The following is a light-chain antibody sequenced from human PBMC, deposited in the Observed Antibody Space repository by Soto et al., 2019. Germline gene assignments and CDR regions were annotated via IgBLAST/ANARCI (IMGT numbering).Light chain of an antibody. V-gene: IGKV1-27*01. CDR2: AAS. Sequence: DIQMTQSPSSLSASVGDRVTITCRASQGISNYLAWYQQKPGKVPKLLIYAASSLQSGVPSRFSGSGSGTDITLTISRLQPEDVATYYCHKYNSAPQTFGQGTKLEIK. J-gene: IGKJ1*01. CDR3: HKYNSAPQT. CDR1: QGISNY.